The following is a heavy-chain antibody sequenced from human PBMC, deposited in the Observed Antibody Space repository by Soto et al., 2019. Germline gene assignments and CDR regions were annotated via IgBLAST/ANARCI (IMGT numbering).Heavy chain of an antibody. CDR2: VYHTGNT. V-gene: IGHV4-59*01. CDR3: AREQYNWKL. J-gene: IGHJ4*02. D-gene: IGHD1-20*01. CDR1: GVSTTSYY. Sequence: SETLSLTCSVSGVSTTSYYWTWIRHSPGKGLEWIGYVYHTGNTYYNPSLKSRVTISLDTSKNQVSLRLRSVTAADTAVYYCAREQYNWKLWGQGTLVTVSS.